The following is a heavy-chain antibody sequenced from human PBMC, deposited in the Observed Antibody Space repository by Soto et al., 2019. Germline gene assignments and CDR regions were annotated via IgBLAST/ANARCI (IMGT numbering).Heavy chain of an antibody. D-gene: IGHD2-8*01. CDR2: ISGYNGDT. CDR1: GCTFTRYG. CDR3: AKNGQPPYYYYGLDV. J-gene: IGHJ6*02. V-gene: IGHV1-18*01. Sequence: ASVKVSCKASGCTFTRYGISWVRQAPGQGLEWMGWISGYNGDTNYAQKFQDRVSMTIDTSTGTAYMELRSLTSDDTAIYYCAKNGQPPYYYYGLDVWGQGTKVTSP.